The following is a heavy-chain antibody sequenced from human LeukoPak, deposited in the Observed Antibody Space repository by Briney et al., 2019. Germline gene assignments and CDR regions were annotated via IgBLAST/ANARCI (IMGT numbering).Heavy chain of an antibody. Sequence: GGSLRLSCAASGFTFSSYGMHWVRQAPGKGLEWVAVIWYDGSNKYYADSVKGRFTISRDNSKNTLYPQMNSLRAEDTAVYYCATYSSWYGYNYWGQGTLVTVSS. CDR2: IWYDGSNK. CDR3: ATYSSWYGYNY. D-gene: IGHD6-13*01. CDR1: GFTFSSYG. V-gene: IGHV3-33*01. J-gene: IGHJ4*02.